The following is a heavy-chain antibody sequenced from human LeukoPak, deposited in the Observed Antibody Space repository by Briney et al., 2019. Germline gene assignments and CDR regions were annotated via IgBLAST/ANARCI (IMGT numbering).Heavy chain of an antibody. Sequence: PGSSLRLSCAASGFTFDDYAMHWLRQAPGKGLDSVSRISWNSGTIGYADSVKGRFTISRDHAKNSLYLQMNSLRAEDTALYYCAKAVDQLLYNYYYAMDVWGQGTTVTVSS. CDR3: AKAVDQLLYNYYYAMDV. D-gene: IGHD2-2*02. CDR1: GFTFDDYA. CDR2: ISWNSGTI. V-gene: IGHV3-9*01. J-gene: IGHJ6*02.